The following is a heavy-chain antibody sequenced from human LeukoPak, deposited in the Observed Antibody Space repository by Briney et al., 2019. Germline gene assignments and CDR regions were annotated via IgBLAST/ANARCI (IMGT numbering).Heavy chain of an antibody. CDR2: IYASGGA. Sequence: PGGSLRLSCVASGFDFNDNVMIWVRQAPGQGLEWISIIYASGGAYHSESVKGRFSAFRDTSKNTIFLQMNNLRADDTAMYYCVRRHDYWGQGTLVTVSS. CDR1: GFDFNDNV. V-gene: IGHV3-53*01. J-gene: IGHJ4*02. CDR3: VRRHDY.